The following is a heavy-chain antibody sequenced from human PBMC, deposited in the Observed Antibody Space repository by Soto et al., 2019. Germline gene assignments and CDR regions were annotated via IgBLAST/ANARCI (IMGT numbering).Heavy chain of an antibody. D-gene: IGHD6-6*01. V-gene: IGHV1-18*01. CDR2: ISAYNGNT. Sequence: ASVKVSCKASGGTFSSYAISWVRQAPGQGLEWMGWISAYNGNTNYAQKLQGRVTMTTDTSTSTAYMELRSLRSDDTAVYYCARVTYSSSSEYYYYYGMDVWGQGTTVTVSS. CDR3: ARVTYSSSSEYYYYYGMDV. CDR1: GGTFSSYA. J-gene: IGHJ6*02.